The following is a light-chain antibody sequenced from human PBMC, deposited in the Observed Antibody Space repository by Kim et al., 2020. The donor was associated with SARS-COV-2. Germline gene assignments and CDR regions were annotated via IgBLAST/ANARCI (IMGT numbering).Light chain of an antibody. CDR2: DVT. CDR1: SSDIGAYNS. J-gene: IGLJ1*01. V-gene: IGLV2-14*03. Sequence: QSALTQPASVSGSPGQSITISCTGTSSDIGAYNSVSWYQQHPGKAPKLMIYDVTNRPSGVSNRFSGFKSGNTASLTISGLQAEDEADYYCSSYSGNTFYVFGAGTKVTVL. CDR3: SSYSGNTFYV.